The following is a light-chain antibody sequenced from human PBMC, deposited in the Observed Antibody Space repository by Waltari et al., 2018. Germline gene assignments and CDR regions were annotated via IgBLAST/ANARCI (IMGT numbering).Light chain of an antibody. CDR2: STN. V-gene: IGLV8-61*01. CDR1: SGSVSTNFY. J-gene: IGLJ3*02. CDR3: VLYMGSGISV. Sequence: QTVVTQEPSFSVSPGGTVTLTCGLISGSVSTNFYPTWYQQTPGQAPRTLIYSTNTRSPGVPARFAGSILGNKAALTITGAQADDESDYYCVLYMGSGISVFGGGTKLTVL.